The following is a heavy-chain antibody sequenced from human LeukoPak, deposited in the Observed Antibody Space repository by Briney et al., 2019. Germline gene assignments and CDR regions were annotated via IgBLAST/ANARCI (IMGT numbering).Heavy chain of an antibody. D-gene: IGHD1-26*01. CDR1: GYTFTSYG. V-gene: IGHV1-18*01. Sequence: GASVKVSCKASGYTFTSYGISWVRQARGQGLEWMGWISAYNGNTNYAQKLQGRVTMTTDTSTSTAYMELRSLRSDDTAVYYCARIPYGGVGANYTSYWDQGTLVTVSS. CDR2: ISAYNGNT. J-gene: IGHJ4*02. CDR3: ARIPYGGVGANYTSY.